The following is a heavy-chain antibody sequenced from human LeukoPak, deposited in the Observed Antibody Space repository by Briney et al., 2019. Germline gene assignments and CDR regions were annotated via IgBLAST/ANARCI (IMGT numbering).Heavy chain of an antibody. J-gene: IGHJ5*02. V-gene: IGHV3-48*02. D-gene: IGHD2-21*01. CDR1: GFTFSTYS. Sequence: GGSLRLSCAASGFTFSTYSMNWVRQAPGKGLEWVSYISSSSGSIYYADSVKGRFTTSRDNAKNSLYLQMNSLRDEDTAVYYCAREGSYSYNWFDPWGQGTLVTVSS. CDR2: ISSSSGSI. CDR3: AREGSYSYNWFDP.